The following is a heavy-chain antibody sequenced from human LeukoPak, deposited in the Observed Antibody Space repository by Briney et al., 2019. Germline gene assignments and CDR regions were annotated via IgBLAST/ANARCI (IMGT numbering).Heavy chain of an antibody. CDR2: IYWNDDK. CDR1: GFSLSTSGVG. V-gene: IGHV2-5*01. Sequence: ESGPTLVNPTQTLTLTCTFSGFSLSTSGVGVGWIRQPPGKALEWLALIYWNDDKRYSPSLKSRLTITKDTSKNQVVLTMTNMDPVDTATYYCAHRRGGTTPGAGEEDYWGQGTLVTVSS. J-gene: IGHJ4*02. CDR3: AHRRGGTTPGAGEEDY. D-gene: IGHD3-10*01.